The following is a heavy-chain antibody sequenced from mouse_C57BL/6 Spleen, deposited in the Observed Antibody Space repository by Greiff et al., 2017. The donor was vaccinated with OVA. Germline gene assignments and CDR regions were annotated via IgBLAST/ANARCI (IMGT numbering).Heavy chain of an antibody. CDR2: ISDGGSYT. D-gene: IGHD3-2*02. J-gene: IGHJ3*01. Sequence: EVQRVESGGGLVKPGGSLKLSCAASGFTFSSYAMSWVRQTPEKRLEWVATISDGGSYTYYPDNVKGRFTISRDNAKNNLYLQMSHLKSEDTAMYYCAREGYWLAYWGQGTLVTVSA. CDR1: GFTFSSYA. CDR3: AREGYWLAY. V-gene: IGHV5-4*01.